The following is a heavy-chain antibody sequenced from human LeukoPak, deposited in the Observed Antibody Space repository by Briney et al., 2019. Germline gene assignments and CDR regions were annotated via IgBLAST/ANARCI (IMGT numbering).Heavy chain of an antibody. J-gene: IGHJ4*02. CDR2: IRYDGSNK. Sequence: PGGSLRLSCAASGFTFSSYGMHWVRQAPGKGLEWVAFIRYDGSNKYYADSVKGRFTISRDNSKNTLYLQMNSLRAEDTAVYYCAKDFRAVAGIDYWGQGTLVTVSS. D-gene: IGHD6-19*01. V-gene: IGHV3-30*02. CDR1: GFTFSSYG. CDR3: AKDFRAVAGIDY.